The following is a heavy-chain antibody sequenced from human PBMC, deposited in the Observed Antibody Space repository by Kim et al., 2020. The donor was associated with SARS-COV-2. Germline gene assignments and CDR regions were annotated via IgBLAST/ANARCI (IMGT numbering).Heavy chain of an antibody. CDR3: AKPMSHCSSTSCYTSIYYYYGMDV. J-gene: IGHJ6*02. V-gene: IGHV3-30*18. CDR1: GFTFSSYG. D-gene: IGHD2-2*02. Sequence: GGSLRLSCAASGFTFSSYGMHWDRQAPGKGLEWVAVISYDGSNKYYADSVKGRFTISRDNSKNTLYLQMNSLRAEDTAVYYCAKPMSHCSSTSCYTSIYYYYGMDVWGQGTTVTVSS. CDR2: ISYDGSNK.